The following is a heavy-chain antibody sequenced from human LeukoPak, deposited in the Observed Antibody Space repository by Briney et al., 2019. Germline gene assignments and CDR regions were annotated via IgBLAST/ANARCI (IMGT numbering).Heavy chain of an antibody. CDR2: IYSSGST. CDR1: GFSVSSNY. V-gene: IGHV3-53*01. J-gene: IGHJ4*02. D-gene: IGHD6-13*01. CDR3: ASRIATAGSVDY. Sequence: GGSLRLSCAASGFSVSSNYMSWVRQAPGKGLEWVSVIYSSGSTYYADSVKGRFTISRDNSKNTLHLQMNTLRAEDTAVYYCASRIATAGSVDYWGQGTLVTVSS.